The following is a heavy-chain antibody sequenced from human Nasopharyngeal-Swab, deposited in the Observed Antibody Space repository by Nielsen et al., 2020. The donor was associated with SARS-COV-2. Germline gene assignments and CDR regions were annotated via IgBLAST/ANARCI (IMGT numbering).Heavy chain of an antibody. V-gene: IGHV3-23*01. D-gene: IGHD1-26*01. Sequence: GGPLRLSCAASGFSFRIYAMGWARQGPGKGLEWVSSITTTGGSPFYADSVKGRFSISRDNSKNTLYLQMNSLRAEDTAVYYCVRDPRNSGSYYSYFDSWGQGTLVAVSS. CDR2: ITTTGGSP. CDR1: GFSFRIYA. J-gene: IGHJ4*02. CDR3: VRDPRNSGSYYSYFDS.